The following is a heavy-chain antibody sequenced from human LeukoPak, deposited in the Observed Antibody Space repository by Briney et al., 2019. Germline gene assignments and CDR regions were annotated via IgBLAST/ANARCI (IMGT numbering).Heavy chain of an antibody. V-gene: IGHV4-59*12. CDR1: GGSISRYY. CDR3: ARDGGGSYRDFDF. J-gene: IGHJ4*02. Sequence: PSETLSLTCTVSGGSISRYYWNWIRQPPGKGLEWIGQIHHSGSTNYSPSLKSRVIISIDKSKNQFSLNLNSVTAADTAVYYCARDGGGSYRDFDFWGQGTLVTVSS. D-gene: IGHD1-26*01. CDR2: IHHSGST.